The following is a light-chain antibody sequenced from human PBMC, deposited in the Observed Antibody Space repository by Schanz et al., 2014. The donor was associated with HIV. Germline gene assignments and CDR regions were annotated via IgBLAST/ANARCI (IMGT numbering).Light chain of an antibody. CDR1: SRDVGGYNY. Sequence: QSALTQPPSASGSPGQSVTISCTGTSRDVGGYNYVSWYQQHPGKAPKLMIYEVSKRPSGVPDRFSGSKSGNTASLTVSGLQADDEADYYCCSYAGSYPLVFGTATKLTVL. CDR2: EVS. V-gene: IGLV2-8*01. CDR3: CSYAGSYPLV. J-gene: IGLJ1*01.